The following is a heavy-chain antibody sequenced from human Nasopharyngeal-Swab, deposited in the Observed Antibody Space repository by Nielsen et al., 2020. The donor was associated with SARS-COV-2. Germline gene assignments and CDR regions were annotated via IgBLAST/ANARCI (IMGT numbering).Heavy chain of an antibody. CDR2: VRSKGNNYAT. D-gene: IGHD2-15*01. CDR1: GFTFSDSA. CDR3: TRCGGGCYSGRDY. J-gene: IGHJ4*02. V-gene: IGHV3-73*01. Sequence: GESLKISCAASGFTFSDSAIHWVRQASGKGLEWVARVRSKGNNYATAYSASVKGRFIIFRDDTTNTAYLQMNSLKTEDTAMYYCTRCGGGCYSGRDYWGQGTLVTVSS.